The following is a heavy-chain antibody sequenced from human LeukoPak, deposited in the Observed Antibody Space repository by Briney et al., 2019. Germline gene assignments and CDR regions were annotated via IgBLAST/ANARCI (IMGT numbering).Heavy chain of an antibody. CDR3: TTSLLGQGYYYHGLDV. V-gene: IGHV3-15*07. Sequence: GGSLRLSCAASGFIFSNYGMNWVRQAPGKGLEWVGHIKNKRDGGTTDYAAPVKGRFTISRNDSDTALYLQMNSLKTEDAAVYFCTTSLLGQGYYYHGLDVWGQGTTVTVSS. J-gene: IGHJ6*02. D-gene: IGHD3-22*01. CDR1: GFIFSNYG. CDR2: IKNKRDGGTT.